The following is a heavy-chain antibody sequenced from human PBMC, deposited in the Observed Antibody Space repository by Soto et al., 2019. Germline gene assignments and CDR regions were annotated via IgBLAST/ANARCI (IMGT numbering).Heavy chain of an antibody. CDR1: GFTFSSYW. J-gene: IGHJ6*02. CDR2: IKQDGSEK. Sequence: VGSLRLSCEASGFTFSSYWMSWVRQAPGKGLEWVANIKQDGSEKYYVDSVKGRFTISRDNAKNSLYLQMNSLRAEDTAVYYCARALNWIVKSYYYYAMDVWGQGTTLTVSS. V-gene: IGHV3-7*01. D-gene: IGHD1-26*01. CDR3: ARALNWIVKSYYYYAMDV.